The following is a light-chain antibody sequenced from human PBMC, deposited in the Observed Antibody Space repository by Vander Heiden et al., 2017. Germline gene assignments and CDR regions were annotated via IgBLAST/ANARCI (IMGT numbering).Light chain of an antibody. V-gene: IGKV3-20*01. J-gene: IGKJ1*01. CDR1: QSVSSSY. CDR3: QQYGSSPWT. Sequence: ICLNPSPGTLSLSPGERATLSCRASQSVSSSYLAWYQQKPGQAPRLLIYGASSRATGIPDRFSGSGSGTDFTLTISRLEPEDFAVYYCQQYGSSPWTFGQGTKVEIK. CDR2: GAS.